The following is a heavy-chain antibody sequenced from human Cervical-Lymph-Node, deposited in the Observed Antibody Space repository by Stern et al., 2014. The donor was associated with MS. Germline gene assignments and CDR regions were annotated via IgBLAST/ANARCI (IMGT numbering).Heavy chain of an antibody. CDR2: IWYDGNKK. CDR3: ARGNWNYEGMGY. V-gene: IGHV3-33*01. Sequence: MQLVESGGGVVQPGRSLRLSCAASGFTFSNYGMHWGRQAPGKGLEWLAVIWYDGNKKYYADSVKGRFTISRDNSKNTLFLQMSSLTAEDTALYYCARGNWNYEGMGYWGQGTLVTVSS. D-gene: IGHD1-7*01. CDR1: GFTFSNYG. J-gene: IGHJ4*02.